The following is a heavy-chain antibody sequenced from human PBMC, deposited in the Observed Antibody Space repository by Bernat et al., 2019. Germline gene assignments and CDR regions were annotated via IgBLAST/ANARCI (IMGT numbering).Heavy chain of an antibody. V-gene: IGHV1-69*01. CDR1: GGTFRSYA. Sequence: QVQLVQSGAEVKRPGSSVKVSCKASGGTFRSYAISWVRQAPGQGLEWMGGIIPIFGTANYAQKFQGRVTITADESTSTAYMELSSLRSEDTAVYYCAKCGWYGPQYYFDYWGQGTLVTVSS. CDR2: IIPIFGTA. D-gene: IGHD6-19*01. J-gene: IGHJ4*02. CDR3: AKCGWYGPQYYFDY.